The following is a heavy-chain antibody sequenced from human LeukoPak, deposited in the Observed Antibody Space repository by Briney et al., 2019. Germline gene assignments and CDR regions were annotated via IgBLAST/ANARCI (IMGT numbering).Heavy chain of an antibody. CDR3: ARVGGSGSTFDY. CDR2: VSSTSSFI. V-gene: IGHV3-21*01. D-gene: IGHD3-10*01. Sequence: GGSLRLSCAASGFTFSRYSVNWVRQAPGKGLEWVSSVSSTSSFIYYADSVKGRFTISRDNAKNSLYMQMNSLRAEDTAVYYCARVGGSGSTFDYWSQGTLVTVSS. J-gene: IGHJ4*02. CDR1: GFTFSRYS.